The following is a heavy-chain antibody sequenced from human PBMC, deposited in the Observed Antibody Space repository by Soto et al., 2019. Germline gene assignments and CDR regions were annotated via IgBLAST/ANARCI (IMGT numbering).Heavy chain of an antibody. J-gene: IGHJ4*02. CDR2: FYYSGST. CDR1: VGSISSSSYY. V-gene: IGHV4-39*01. D-gene: IGHD5-12*01. Sequence: QLQLQESGPGLVKPSETLSLTCTVSVGSISSSSYYWGWIRQPPGKGLEWIGSFYYSGSTYYNPSLKSRDTISVDTSKNQFTLKLSSVTAEDTAVYYCARHSGYDPYDYWGQGTLVTVSS. CDR3: ARHSGYDPYDY.